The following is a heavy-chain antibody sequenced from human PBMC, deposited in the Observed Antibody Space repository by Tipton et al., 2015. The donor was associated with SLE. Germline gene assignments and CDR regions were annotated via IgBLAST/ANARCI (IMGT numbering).Heavy chain of an antibody. V-gene: IGHV3-21*01. CDR3: AAPGTTPKGYFQH. CDR1: GFTFSSYS. Sequence: SLRLSCAASGFTFSSYSMNWVRQAPGKGLEWVSSISSSSSYIYYADSVKGRFTISRDNAKNSLYLQMNSLRAEDTAVYYCAAPGTTPKGYFQHWGQGTLVTVSS. D-gene: IGHD2/OR15-2a*01. CDR2: ISSSSSYI. J-gene: IGHJ1*01.